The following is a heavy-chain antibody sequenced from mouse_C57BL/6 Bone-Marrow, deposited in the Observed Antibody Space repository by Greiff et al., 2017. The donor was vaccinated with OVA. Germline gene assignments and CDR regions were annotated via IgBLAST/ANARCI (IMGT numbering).Heavy chain of an antibody. V-gene: IGHV1-54*01. D-gene: IGHD1-1*01. CDR1: GYAFTNYL. CDR3: ARTVVATNAMDY. Sequence: VKLQESGAELVRPGTSVKVSCKASGYAFTNYLIEWVKQRPGQGLEWIGVINPGSGGTNYNEKFKGKATLTADKSSSTAYMQLSSLTSEDSAVYFCARTVVATNAMDYWGQGTSVTVSS. CDR2: INPGSGGT. J-gene: IGHJ4*01.